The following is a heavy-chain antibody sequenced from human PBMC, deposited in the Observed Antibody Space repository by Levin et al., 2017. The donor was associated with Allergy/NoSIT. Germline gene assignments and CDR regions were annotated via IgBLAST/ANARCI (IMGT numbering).Heavy chain of an antibody. CDR1: GFTFTNAW. Sequence: GGSLRLSCAASGFTFTNAWMSWVRQAPGKGLEWVGRIKSNADGGTADYAAPVKGRFTISRDDAKNTLYLQMNSLKTEDTAFYYCTTVARGYYYSDYWGQGTLVTVSS. D-gene: IGHD3-22*01. J-gene: IGHJ4*02. CDR3: TTVARGYYYSDY. CDR2: IKSNADGGTA. V-gene: IGHV3-15*01.